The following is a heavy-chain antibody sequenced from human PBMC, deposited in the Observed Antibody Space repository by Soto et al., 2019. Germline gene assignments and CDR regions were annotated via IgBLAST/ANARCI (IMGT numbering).Heavy chain of an antibody. CDR3: ARGDPPLWFGE. J-gene: IGHJ6*02. V-gene: IGHV3-74*01. CDR2: INIDGSST. Sequence: PGGSLRLSCVVSGFTFSSYWIHWVRQAPGKGLVWVSRINIDGSSTNYADSVKGRFTISRDNAKNSLYLQMNSLRAEDTAVYYCARGDPPLWFGEGGQGTTVTVSS. D-gene: IGHD3-10*01. CDR1: GFTFSSYW.